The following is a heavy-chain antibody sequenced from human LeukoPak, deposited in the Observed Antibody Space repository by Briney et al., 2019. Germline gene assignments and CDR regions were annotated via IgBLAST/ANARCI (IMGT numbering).Heavy chain of an antibody. V-gene: IGHV1-2*02. D-gene: IGHD6-19*01. CDR3: ARCACSGFDYYYGMDV. Sequence: ASVKVSCKASGYTFTGYYMHWVRQAPGQGLEWMGWINPNSGGTNYAQKFQGRVTMTRDTSISTAYMELSRLRSDDTAVYYCARCACSGFDYYYGMDVWGQGTTVTVS. CDR1: GYTFTGYY. J-gene: IGHJ6*02. CDR2: INPNSGGT.